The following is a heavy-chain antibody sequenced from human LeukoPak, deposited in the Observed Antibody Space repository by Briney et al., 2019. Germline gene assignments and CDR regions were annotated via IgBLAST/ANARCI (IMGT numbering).Heavy chain of an antibody. CDR2: INHSGST. V-gene: IGHV4-34*01. D-gene: IGHD3-22*01. CDR3: AARRSSGYYYPRRYYFDY. CDR1: GGSFSGYY. J-gene: IGHJ4*02. Sequence: SETPSLTCAVYGGSFSGYYWSWIRQPPGKGLEWIGEINHSGSTNYNPSLKSRVTISVDTSKNQFSLKLSSVTAADTAVYYCAARRSSGYYYPRRYYFDYWGQGTLVTVSS.